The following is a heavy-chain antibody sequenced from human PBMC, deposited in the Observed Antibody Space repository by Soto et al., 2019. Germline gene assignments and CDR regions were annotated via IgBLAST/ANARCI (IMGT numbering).Heavy chain of an antibody. Sequence: QVQLQESGPGLVKPSQTLSLTCTVSGGSISSGGYYWSWIRQHPGKGLEWIGYIYYSGSTYYNPSLKSRVTISVDTSKNQYSLKLNSLTAAVTAVYYCASYRDHIQLGTRGAFDIWVHGTMVTVSS. J-gene: IGHJ3*02. CDR1: GGSISSGGYY. CDR2: IYYSGST. V-gene: IGHV4-31*03. D-gene: IGHD5-18*01. CDR3: ASYRDHIQLGTRGAFDI.